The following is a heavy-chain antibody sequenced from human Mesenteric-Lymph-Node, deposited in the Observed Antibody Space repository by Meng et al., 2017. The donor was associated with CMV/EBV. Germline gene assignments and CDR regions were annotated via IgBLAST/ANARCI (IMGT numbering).Heavy chain of an antibody. Sequence: GGSLRLSCRGSGFTFSTYAMTWVRQAPGKGLEWVSTISGSHSGGRTYYVDSVKGRFTISRDTSRNTLSLQMNSLRAEDTAVYYCTREGAVMAAFDIWGQGTMVTVSS. J-gene: IGHJ3*02. CDR2: ISGSHSGGRT. CDR3: TREGAVMAAFDI. D-gene: IGHD2-21*01. CDR1: GFTFSTYA. V-gene: IGHV3-23*01.